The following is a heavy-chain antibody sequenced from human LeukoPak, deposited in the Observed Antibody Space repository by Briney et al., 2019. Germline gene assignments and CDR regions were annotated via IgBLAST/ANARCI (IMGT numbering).Heavy chain of an antibody. J-gene: IGHJ3*01. Sequence: GGSLRLSCAASGFTFSSYDMLWVRQTTGKGLEWVSAIAANGDTYYAGSVKGRFTISRENAKSSLYLQMNSLRAGDAAIYYCARVTGSSGGAFDVWGQGTMVTVSS. CDR3: ARVTGSSGGAFDV. D-gene: IGHD3-10*01. CDR1: GFTFSSYD. CDR2: IAANGDT. V-gene: IGHV3-13*04.